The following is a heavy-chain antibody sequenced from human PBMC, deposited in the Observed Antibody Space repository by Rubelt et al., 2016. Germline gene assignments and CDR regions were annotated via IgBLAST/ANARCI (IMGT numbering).Heavy chain of an antibody. Sequence: VQLVESGGGLVQPGGSLRLSCAASGFTFSSYAMSWVRQAPGKGLEWVAVIWYDGSKKYYADSVKGRFTISRDNSKNTLYLQVNSLRAEDTALYYCARDLGTTNYYFDYWGQGTLVTVSS. CDR1: GFTFSSYA. J-gene: IGHJ4*02. V-gene: IGHV3-33*08. CDR3: ARDLGTTNYYFDY. CDR2: IWYDGSKK. D-gene: IGHD1/OR15-1a*01.